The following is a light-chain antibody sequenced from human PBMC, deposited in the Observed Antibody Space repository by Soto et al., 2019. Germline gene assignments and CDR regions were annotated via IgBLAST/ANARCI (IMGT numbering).Light chain of an antibody. Sequence: ETVLTQSPGTLSLSPGERATLSCRASQSVSSSNLAWYQQKPGQGPRLLIYGASIRATGIPDRFSGSGFGTDFTLTISRVEPEDFAVYYCQQYGRSPPITFGQGTRLEIK. V-gene: IGKV3-20*01. J-gene: IGKJ5*01. CDR1: QSVSSSN. CDR3: QQYGRSPPIT. CDR2: GAS.